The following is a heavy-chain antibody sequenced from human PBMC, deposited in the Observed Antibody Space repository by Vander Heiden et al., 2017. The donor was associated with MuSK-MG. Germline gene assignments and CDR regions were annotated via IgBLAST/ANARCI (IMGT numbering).Heavy chain of an antibody. V-gene: IGHV4-39*01. D-gene: IGHD1-26*01. CDR3: ASQSSGSYYIQYAFDI. CDR2: IYYSGST. Sequence: QLQLQESGPGLVKPSETLSLTCTVSGGSISSSSYYWGWIRQPPGKGLEWIGSIYYSGSTYYNPSLKSRVTISVDTSKNQFSLKLSSVTAADTAVYYCASQSSGSYYIQYAFDIWGQGTMVTVSS. J-gene: IGHJ3*02. CDR1: GGSISSSSYY.